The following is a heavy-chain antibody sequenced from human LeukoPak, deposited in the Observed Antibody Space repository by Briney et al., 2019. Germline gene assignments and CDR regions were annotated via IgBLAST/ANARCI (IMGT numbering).Heavy chain of an antibody. J-gene: IGHJ4*02. V-gene: IGHV1-69*13. CDR3: ARDWDSSGYYGH. CDR1: GGTFSSYA. CDR2: IIPIFGTA. D-gene: IGHD3-22*01. Sequence: SVTVSCTASGGTFSSYAISWVRQAPGQGLEWMGGIIPIFGTANYAQKFQGRVTITADESTSTAYMELSSLRSEDTAVYYCARDWDSSGYYGHWGQGTLVTVSS.